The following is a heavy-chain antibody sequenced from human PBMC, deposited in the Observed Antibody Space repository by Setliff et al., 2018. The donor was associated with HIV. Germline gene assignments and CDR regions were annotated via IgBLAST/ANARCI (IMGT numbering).Heavy chain of an antibody. J-gene: IGHJ4*02. D-gene: IGHD3-10*01. CDR2: IDHSGST. CDR3: ARGLNYYGSGSYLPLGY. Sequence: PSETLSLTCAVYGGSFNDYYWTWTRQPPGKGLEWIGEIDHSGSTKYHASLKSRVTISIDASKNQISLKLSSVTAADTAVYYCARGLNYYGSGSYLPLGYWGQGTLVTVSS. V-gene: IGHV4-34*01. CDR1: GGSFNDYY.